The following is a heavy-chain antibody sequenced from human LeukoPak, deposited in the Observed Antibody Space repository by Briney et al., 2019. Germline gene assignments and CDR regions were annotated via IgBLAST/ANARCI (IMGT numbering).Heavy chain of an antibody. CDR2: IRGSGGST. V-gene: IGHV3-23*01. CDR3: AKDHLRAVAGIDWFYP. D-gene: IGHD6-19*01. CDR1: GFTFSSYA. J-gene: IGHJ5*02. Sequence: GGSLRLSCAASGFTFSSYAMSWVRQAPGKGLEWVSAIRGSGGSTYYADSVKGRFTISRDNSKNTLYLQMNSLRAEDTAVYYCAKDHLRAVAGIDWFYPWGQGTLVTVSS.